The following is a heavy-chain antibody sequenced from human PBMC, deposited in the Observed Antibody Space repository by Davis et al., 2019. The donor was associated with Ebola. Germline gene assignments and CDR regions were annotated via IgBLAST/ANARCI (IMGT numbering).Heavy chain of an antibody. Sequence: SCKASGGTFSSYAMSWVRQAPGKGLEWVSGISGSGGSTYYADSVKGRFTISRDNAKNTLYLQMNSLRAEDTAVYYCARDRLAAPFPTNWFDPWGQGTLVTVSS. D-gene: IGHD3-3*02. V-gene: IGHV3-23*01. J-gene: IGHJ5*02. CDR2: ISGSGGST. CDR3: ARDRLAAPFPTNWFDP. CDR1: GGTFSSYA.